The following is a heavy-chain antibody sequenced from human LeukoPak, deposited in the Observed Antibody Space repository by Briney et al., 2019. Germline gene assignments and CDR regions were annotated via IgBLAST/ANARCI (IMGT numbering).Heavy chain of an antibody. CDR2: IYHSGST. CDR1: GGSISSSNW. D-gene: IGHD4/OR15-4a*01. J-gene: IGHJ6*04. Sequence: PSGTLSLTCAVSGGSISSSNWWSWVRPPPGKGLEWIGEIYHSGSTNYNPSLKSRVTISVDKSKNQFSLKLSSVTAADTAVYYRARVKGGAKDYYGMDVWGKGTTVTVSS. CDR3: ARVKGGAKDYYGMDV. V-gene: IGHV4-4*02.